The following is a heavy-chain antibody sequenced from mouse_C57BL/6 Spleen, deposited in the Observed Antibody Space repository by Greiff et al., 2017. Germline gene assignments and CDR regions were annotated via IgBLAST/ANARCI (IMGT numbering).Heavy chain of an antibody. Sequence: VQVVESGAELARPGASVKLSCKASGYTFTSYGISWVKQRTGQGLEWIGEIYPRSGNTYYNEKFKGKATLTADKSSSTAYMELRSLTSEDSAVYFCARGGLGPHFDYWGQGTTLTVSS. CDR3: ARGGLGPHFDY. CDR1: GYTFTSYG. V-gene: IGHV1-81*01. CDR2: IYPRSGNT. D-gene: IGHD4-1*01. J-gene: IGHJ2*01.